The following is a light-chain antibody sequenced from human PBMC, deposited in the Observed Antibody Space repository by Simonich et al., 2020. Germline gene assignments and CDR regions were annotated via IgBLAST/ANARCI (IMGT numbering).Light chain of an antibody. CDR2: WAY. J-gene: IGKJ1*01. Sequence: DIVMTQSPDALAVSLGERATINCKSSQSVLYSSNNKNYLAWYQPKPGPPPKLLIYWAYTRESGVPDRFSGSGSGTDFTLTISSLQAEDVAVYYCQQYYSTPWTFGQVTKVEIK. CDR1: QSVLYSSNNKNY. CDR3: QQYYSTPWT. V-gene: IGKV4-1*01.